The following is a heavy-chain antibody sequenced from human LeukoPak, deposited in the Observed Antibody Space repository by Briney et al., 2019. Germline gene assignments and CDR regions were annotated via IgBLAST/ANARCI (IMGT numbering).Heavy chain of an antibody. CDR1: GFTVSSNY. D-gene: IGHD3-10*01. J-gene: IGHJ4*02. Sequence: PGGSLRLSCAASGFTVSSNYMSWVRQAPGKGPEWVAVISHDGSNKYYEDSVKGRFTISRDNSKNTLYLQMNSLSAEDTAVYYRAKEEYFNSGSYPGHWGQGTLVTVSS. CDR3: AKEEYFNSGSYPGH. V-gene: IGHV3-30*18. CDR2: ISHDGSNK.